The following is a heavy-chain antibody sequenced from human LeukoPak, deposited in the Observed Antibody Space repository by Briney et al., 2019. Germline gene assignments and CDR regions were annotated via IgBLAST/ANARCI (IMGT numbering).Heavy chain of an antibody. V-gene: IGHV3-11*03. CDR2: ISSSSSYT. Sequence: PGGSLRLSCAASGFTFSDYYMSWIRQAPGKGLEWVSYISSSSSYTNYADSVNGRFTISRDNAKNSLYLQMNSLTDDNTAVYYCARRPHRGVVADRANWFDPWGQGTLVIVSS. CDR1: GFTFSDYY. D-gene: IGHD3-10*01. CDR3: ARRPHRGVVADRANWFDP. J-gene: IGHJ5*02.